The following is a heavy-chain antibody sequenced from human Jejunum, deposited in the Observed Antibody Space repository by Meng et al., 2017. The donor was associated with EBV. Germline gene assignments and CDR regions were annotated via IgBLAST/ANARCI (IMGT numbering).Heavy chain of an antibody. V-gene: IGHV2-5*02. CDR2: IYWDDSR. J-gene: IGHJ4*02. CDR1: GFSLTTNGVG. Sequence: QITLKESGPQLEKPTHTLTLTCTFSGFSLTTNGVGVGWIRQRPGKALEWLAVIYWDDSRLYSPSLNSRLTITKDTSKSQVVLTMTDMDPVDTATYYCAHKGSGSYPLDYWGQGTLVTVSS. CDR3: AHKGSGSYPLDY. D-gene: IGHD1-26*01.